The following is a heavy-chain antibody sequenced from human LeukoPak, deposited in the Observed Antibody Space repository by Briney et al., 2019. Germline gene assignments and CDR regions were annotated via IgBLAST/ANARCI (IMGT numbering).Heavy chain of an antibody. CDR3: AKIAAADDYYYYYGMDV. CDR2: ISWDGGST. Sequence: GGSLRLSCAASGFTFSSYAMSWVRQAPGKGLEWVSLISWDGGSTYYADSVKGRFTISRDNSKNSLYLQMNSLRTEDTALYYCAKIAAADDYYYYYGMDVWGQGTTVTVSS. D-gene: IGHD6-13*01. J-gene: IGHJ6*02. CDR1: GFTFSSYA. V-gene: IGHV3-43*02.